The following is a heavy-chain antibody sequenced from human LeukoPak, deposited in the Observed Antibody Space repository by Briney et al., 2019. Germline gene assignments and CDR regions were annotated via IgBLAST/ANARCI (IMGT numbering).Heavy chain of an antibody. CDR2: IKSKTDGGTT. D-gene: IGHD5-12*01. Sequence: GGSLRLSCVVSGFTFTNAWMTWVRQAPGKGLEWVGRIKSKTDGGTTDYAPPVKGRFSISRDDSKNTLYLQMNSLRAEDTAVYYCARGWLPDIWGQGTMVTVSS. CDR3: ARGWLPDI. V-gene: IGHV3-15*01. CDR1: GFTFTNAW. J-gene: IGHJ3*02.